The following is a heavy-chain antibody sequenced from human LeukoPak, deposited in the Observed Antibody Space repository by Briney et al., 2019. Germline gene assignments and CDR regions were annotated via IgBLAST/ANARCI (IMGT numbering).Heavy chain of an antibody. Sequence: SETLSLTCTVSGDFITAYYWSWIRQPPGKGLEWIGYVYYSGSTEYNPSLRSRVTISLEMSKHQFSLKLSSVTAADTAVYYCARESPTHDFDYWGQGTLVTVSS. CDR2: VYYSGST. CDR1: GDFITAYY. CDR3: ARESPTHDFDY. J-gene: IGHJ4*02. V-gene: IGHV4-59*12.